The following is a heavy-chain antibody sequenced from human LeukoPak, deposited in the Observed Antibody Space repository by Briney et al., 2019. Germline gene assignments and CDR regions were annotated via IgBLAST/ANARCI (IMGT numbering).Heavy chain of an antibody. V-gene: IGHV3-23*01. D-gene: IGHD6-13*01. CDR1: GVTFSSYS. CDR2: ISTSSGST. Sequence: PGRSLSLSCAASGVTFSSYSISWVRQAPKKGLEWVSVISTSSGSTYSADSVKGRVTISRDNFKNTLYLQMKSVRAEDTAVYYCARVSAAAGKLFDYWGQGTLVTVSS. J-gene: IGHJ4*02. CDR3: ARVSAAAGKLFDY.